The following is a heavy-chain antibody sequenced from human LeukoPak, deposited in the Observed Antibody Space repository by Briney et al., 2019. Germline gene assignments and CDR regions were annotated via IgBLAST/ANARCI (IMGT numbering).Heavy chain of an antibody. CDR1: GFTFSTYW. CDR3: ARSRIGDY. D-gene: IGHD3-10*01. V-gene: IGHV3-7*01. J-gene: IGHJ4*02. Sequence: GGSLRLSCTVSGFTFSTYWMTWVRKAPGKGLEWLANIKQDGSEKYYVDSVKGRFTISRDNAKNSLYLQMNSLRAEDTAAYYCARSRIGDYWGQGTLVTVSS. CDR2: IKQDGSEK.